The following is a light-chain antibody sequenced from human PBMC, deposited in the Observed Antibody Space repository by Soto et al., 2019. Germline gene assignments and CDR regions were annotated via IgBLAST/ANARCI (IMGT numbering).Light chain of an antibody. CDR1: ISNIATNN. Sequence: QSVLTQPPSVSGTPGQRVTISCSGGISNIATNNVHWFQQLPGTAPKVLSNRDNQRPSGVPDRFSGSKSGTSASLAISGLRSEDEAEYYCAAWDDTVRSYVFGTGTKVTVL. V-gene: IGLV1-47*01. CDR2: RDN. CDR3: AAWDDTVRSYV. J-gene: IGLJ1*01.